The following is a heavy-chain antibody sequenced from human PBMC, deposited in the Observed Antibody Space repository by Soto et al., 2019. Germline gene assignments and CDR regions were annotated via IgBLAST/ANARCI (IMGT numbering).Heavy chain of an antibody. CDR1: GGSISSYY. D-gene: IGHD3-22*01. CDR2: FYYSGST. Sequence: SETLSLTCTVSGGSISSYYWSWIRQPPGKGLEWIGYFYYSGSTNYNPSLKSRVTISLDTSKNQLSLKLNSVTAADTAVYYCARGGIDGYDSSDHAPLDAFDIWGQGTMVTVSS. J-gene: IGHJ3*02. V-gene: IGHV4-59*01. CDR3: ARGGIDGYDSSDHAPLDAFDI.